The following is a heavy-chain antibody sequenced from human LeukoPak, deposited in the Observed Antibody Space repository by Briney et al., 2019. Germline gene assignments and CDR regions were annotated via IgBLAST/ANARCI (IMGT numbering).Heavy chain of an antibody. Sequence: VASVKVSCKASGYTFTSYGISWVRQAPGQGLEWMGWISAYNGNTNYAQKLQGRVTMTTDTSTSTAYMELRSLRSDDTAVYYCARVNDIVVVPAAHYFDYWGQGTLVTVSS. V-gene: IGHV1-18*01. CDR2: ISAYNGNT. D-gene: IGHD2-2*01. CDR3: ARVNDIVVVPAAHYFDY. J-gene: IGHJ4*02. CDR1: GYTFTSYG.